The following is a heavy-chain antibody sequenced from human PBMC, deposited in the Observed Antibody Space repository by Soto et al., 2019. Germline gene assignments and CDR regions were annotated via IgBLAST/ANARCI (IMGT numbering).Heavy chain of an antibody. Sequence: GGSLRLSCSASGFTFSSYAMHWVRQAPGEGLEYVSAISSNGGSTYYADSVKGRFTISRDNSKNTLYLQMSSLRAEDTAVYYCVKDQNYYDSSGYVFDAFDIWGQGTMVTVSS. CDR2: ISSNGGST. V-gene: IGHV3-64D*08. J-gene: IGHJ3*02. D-gene: IGHD3-22*01. CDR1: GFTFSSYA. CDR3: VKDQNYYDSSGYVFDAFDI.